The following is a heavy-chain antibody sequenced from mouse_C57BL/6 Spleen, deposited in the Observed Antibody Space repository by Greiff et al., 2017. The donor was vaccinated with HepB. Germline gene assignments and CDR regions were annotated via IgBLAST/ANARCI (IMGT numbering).Heavy chain of an antibody. D-gene: IGHD1-1*01. V-gene: IGHV1-54*01. Sequence: VQVVESGAELVRPGTSVKVSCKASGYAFTNYLIEWVKQRPGQGLEWIGVINPGSGGTNYNEKFKGKATLTADKSSSTAYMQLSSLTSEDSAVYFCARRGVVAPGAYWGQGTLVTVSA. CDR2: INPGSGGT. J-gene: IGHJ3*01. CDR1: GYAFTNYL. CDR3: ARRGVVAPGAY.